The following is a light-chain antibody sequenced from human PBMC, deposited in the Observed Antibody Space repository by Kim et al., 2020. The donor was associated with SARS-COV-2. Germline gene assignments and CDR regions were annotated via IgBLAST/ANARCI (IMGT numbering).Light chain of an antibody. Sequence: ASVGDRVTITCRASQSISSWLAWYQQRPGKAPKLLIYDASSLESGVASRFSGSGSGTEFTLTISSLQPDDFATYYCQQYNSDSKTFGQGTKVDIK. CDR3: QQYNSDSKT. CDR1: QSISSW. V-gene: IGKV1-5*01. CDR2: DAS. J-gene: IGKJ1*01.